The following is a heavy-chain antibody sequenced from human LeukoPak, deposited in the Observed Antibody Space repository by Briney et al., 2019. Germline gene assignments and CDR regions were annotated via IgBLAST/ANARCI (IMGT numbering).Heavy chain of an antibody. CDR3: ARDGDVDTAMVSSYFDY. V-gene: IGHV3-21*01. CDR2: ISSSSSYI. D-gene: IGHD5-18*01. Sequence: GGSLRLSCAASGFTFSSYSMNWVRQAPGKGLEWVSSISSSSSYIYYADSVKGRFTISRDNAKNSLYLLMNSLRAEDTAVYYCARDGDVDTAMVSSYFDYWGQGTLVTVSS. J-gene: IGHJ4*02. CDR1: GFTFSSYS.